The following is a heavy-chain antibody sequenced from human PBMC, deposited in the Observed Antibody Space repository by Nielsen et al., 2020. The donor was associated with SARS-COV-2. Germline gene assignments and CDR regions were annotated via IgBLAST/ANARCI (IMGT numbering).Heavy chain of an antibody. CDR2: ISAYNGNT. Sequence: WVRQAPGQRLEWMGWISAYNGNTNYAQKLQGRVTMTTDTSTSTAYMELRSLRSDDTAVYYCARDNDYVWGSYRQGAFDIWGQGTMVTVSS. J-gene: IGHJ3*02. V-gene: IGHV1-18*01. CDR3: ARDNDYVWGSYRQGAFDI. D-gene: IGHD3-16*02.